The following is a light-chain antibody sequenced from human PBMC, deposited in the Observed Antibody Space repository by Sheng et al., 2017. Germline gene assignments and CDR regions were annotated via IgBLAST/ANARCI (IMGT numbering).Light chain of an antibody. CDR2: LGS. J-gene: IGKJ1*01. CDR3: MQALQTPKT. Sequence: DIVMTQSPFSLPVTPGEPASISCRSSQSLLHNNGYNYLDWYLQKPGQSPQLLIYLGSNRASGVPDRFSGSGSGTDFTLKISRVEAEDVGVYYCMQALQTPKTFGQGTKVEIK. CDR1: QSLLHNNGYNY. V-gene: IGKV2-28*01.